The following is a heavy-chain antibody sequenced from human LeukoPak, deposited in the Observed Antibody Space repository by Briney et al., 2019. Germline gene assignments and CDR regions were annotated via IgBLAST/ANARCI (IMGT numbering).Heavy chain of an antibody. Sequence: SETLSLTCAVSGGSISSGGYSWSWIRQPPGKGLEWIGYNYHSGSTYYNPSLKSRVTISVDRSKNQFSLKLSSVTAADTAVYYCARVGSSSGVYFDYWGQGTLVTVSS. CDR2: NYHSGST. CDR3: ARVGSSSGVYFDY. CDR1: GGSISSGGYS. J-gene: IGHJ4*02. D-gene: IGHD6-6*01. V-gene: IGHV4-30-2*01.